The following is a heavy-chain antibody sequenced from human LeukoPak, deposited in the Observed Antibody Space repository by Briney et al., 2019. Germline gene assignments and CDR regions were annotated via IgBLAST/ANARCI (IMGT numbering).Heavy chain of an antibody. CDR1: GFTFSSYG. Sequence: GGSLRLSCAASGFTFSSYGMHWVRQAPGKGLDGVAVIWYDGSNKYYADSVKGRFTISRDNSKNTLYLQMNSLRAEDTAVYYCARELELSYFDYWGQGTLVTVSS. J-gene: IGHJ4*02. V-gene: IGHV3-33*01. D-gene: IGHD1-7*01. CDR3: ARELELSYFDY. CDR2: IWYDGSNK.